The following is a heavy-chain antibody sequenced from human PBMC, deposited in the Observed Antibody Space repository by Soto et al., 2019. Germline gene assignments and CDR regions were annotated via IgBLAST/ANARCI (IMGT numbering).Heavy chain of an antibody. V-gene: IGHV4-30-2*01. CDR3: AMGLAVRGSYGLYV. Sequence: QLQLQESGPGLGKPSQTLSLPCAVSVASISRGGSSWRWIRQAPGTCLEWIGYIYHNGITNYNPSLKSRVTISVDKSQNQFSLRLNFVTASDTAVYYFAMGLAVRGSYGLYVWVQETTVNVSS. D-gene: IGHD3-10*01. CDR1: VASISRGGSS. J-gene: IGHJ6*02. CDR2: IYHNGIT.